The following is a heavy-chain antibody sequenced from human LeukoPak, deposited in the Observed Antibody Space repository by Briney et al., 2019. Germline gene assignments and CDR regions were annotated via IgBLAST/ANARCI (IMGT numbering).Heavy chain of an antibody. CDR1: GGSFSGYY. D-gene: IGHD2-2*01. V-gene: IGHV4-34*01. Sequence: SETLSLTCAVYGGSFSGYYWSWIRQPLGKGLEWIGEINHSGSTSYNPSLKSRVTISVDTSKNQFSLKLSSVTAADTAVYYCARGRKDIVVVPAAIFNYWGRGTLVTVSS. J-gene: IGHJ4*02. CDR3: ARGRKDIVVVPAAIFNY. CDR2: INHSGST.